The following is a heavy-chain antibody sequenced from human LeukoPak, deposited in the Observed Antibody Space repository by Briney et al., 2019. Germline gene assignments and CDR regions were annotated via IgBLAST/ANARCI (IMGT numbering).Heavy chain of an antibody. J-gene: IGHJ4*02. CDR2: IIPIFGTA. D-gene: IGHD3-10*01. CDR1: GGTFSNYA. V-gene: IGHV1-69*01. CDR3: ARDYYGSGSYYKPFDY. Sequence: ASVKVSCKASGGTFSNYAISWVRQAPGQGLEWMGGIIPIFGTANYAQKFQGRVTITADESTSTAYMELSSLRSEDTAVYYCARDYYGSGSYYKPFDYWGQGTLVTVSS.